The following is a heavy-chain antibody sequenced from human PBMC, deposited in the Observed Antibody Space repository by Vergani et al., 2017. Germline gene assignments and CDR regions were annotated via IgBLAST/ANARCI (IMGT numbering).Heavy chain of an antibody. CDR2: ISYDGSNK. CDR1: GFTFSSYA. Sequence: QVQLVESGGGVVKPGRSLRLSCAASGFTFSSYAIHWVRQAPGKGLEWGAVISYDGSNKYYEDSVKGRFTITRDNSKNTLYLHMNSLRVEDTAVYDCERDKHSPIAAGGSSRFDPWGQGTLVTVSS. V-gene: IGHV3-30*04. J-gene: IGHJ5*02. CDR3: ERDKHSPIAAGGSSRFDP. D-gene: IGHD6-13*01.